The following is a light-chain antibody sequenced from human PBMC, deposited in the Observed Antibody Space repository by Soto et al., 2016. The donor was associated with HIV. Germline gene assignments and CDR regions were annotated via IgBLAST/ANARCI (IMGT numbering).Light chain of an antibody. V-gene: IGLV3-19*01. CDR1: SLRSYC. J-gene: IGLJ2*01. Sequence: SSELTQDPAVSVALGQTVKITCQGDSLRSYCATWYQQKPGQAPVFVIYGQSNRPSGIPDRFSGSSSGNTASLTITGAQAEDEADYYCMSRDNNTNPVIFGGGTKLTVL. CDR3: MSRDNNTNPVI. CDR2: GQS.